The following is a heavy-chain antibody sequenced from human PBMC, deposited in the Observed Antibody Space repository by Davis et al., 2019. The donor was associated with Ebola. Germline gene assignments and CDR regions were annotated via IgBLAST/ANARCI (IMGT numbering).Heavy chain of an antibody. V-gene: IGHV3-23*01. Sequence: GGSLSLSCAASGFTFSDYYMSWIRQAPGKGLEWVSAISGSGGSTYYADSVKGRFTISRDNSKNTLYLQMNSLRAEDTAVYYCAKSLWGITMIVALFDYWGQGTLVTVSS. D-gene: IGHD3-22*01. J-gene: IGHJ4*02. CDR3: AKSLWGITMIVALFDY. CDR1: GFTFSDYY. CDR2: ISGSGGST.